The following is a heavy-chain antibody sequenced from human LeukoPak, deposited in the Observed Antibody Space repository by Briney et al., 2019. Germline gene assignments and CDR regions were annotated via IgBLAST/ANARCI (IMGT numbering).Heavy chain of an antibody. CDR3: AGNVLLWFGELRDAFDI. Sequence: GGSLRLSCAASGFTFSSYGMHWVRQDPGKGLEWVAFIRYDGSNKYYADSVKGRFTISRDNSKNTLYLQMNSLRAEDTAVYYCAGNVLLWFGELRDAFDIWGQGTMVTVSS. CDR1: GFTFSSYG. CDR2: IRYDGSNK. V-gene: IGHV3-30*02. D-gene: IGHD3-10*01. J-gene: IGHJ3*02.